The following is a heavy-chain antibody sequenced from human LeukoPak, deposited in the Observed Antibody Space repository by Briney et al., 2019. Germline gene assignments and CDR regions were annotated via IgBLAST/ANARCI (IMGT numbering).Heavy chain of an antibody. Sequence: SETLSLTCTVSGGSINSLVYYWGWVRQSPGVGLEWIGIISQSGNTHLSPSLKSRLTMSVDTSKNHFSLSLTSVTAADTAVYFCARTEDYYFNYMDVWGKGTTVTVSS. V-gene: IGHV4-39*07. J-gene: IGHJ6*03. CDR2: ISQSGNT. CDR1: GGSINSLVYY. CDR3: ARTEDYYFNYMDV.